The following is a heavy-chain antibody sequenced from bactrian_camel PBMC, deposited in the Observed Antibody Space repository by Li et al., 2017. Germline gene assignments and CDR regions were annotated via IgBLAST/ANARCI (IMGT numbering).Heavy chain of an antibody. Sequence: HVQLEESGGGSVQAGGSLRLSCAASGSTYSYCSMGWYRQAPGKEREWVSTIRSDSSTSYTDSVKGRFTISQDNGKNTVYLQMNTLKPEDTAMYYCNSGDPGHRL. CDR2: IRSDSST. V-gene: IGHV3S53*01. J-gene: IGHJ4*01. CDR1: GSTYSYCS.